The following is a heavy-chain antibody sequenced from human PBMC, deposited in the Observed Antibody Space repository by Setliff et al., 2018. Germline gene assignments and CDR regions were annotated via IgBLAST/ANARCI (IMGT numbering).Heavy chain of an antibody. CDR2: IYYSGST. CDR1: GGSISSSSYY. CDR3: AGTAGGYCTGGRCHQLAY. Sequence: PSETLSLTCTVSGGSISSSSYYWGWIRQPPGKGLEYIGSIYYSGSTYYNASLKSRVTISVDTSKNQFSLKMTSVTAADTATYFCAGTAGGYCTGGRCHQLAYWGQGALVTVSS. J-gene: IGHJ4*02. V-gene: IGHV4-39*07. D-gene: IGHD2-8*02.